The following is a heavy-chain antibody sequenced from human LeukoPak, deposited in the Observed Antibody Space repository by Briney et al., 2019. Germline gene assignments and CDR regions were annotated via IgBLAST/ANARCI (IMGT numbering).Heavy chain of an antibody. CDR1: GYTFTSYG. D-gene: IGHD6-13*01. Sequence: GASVKVSCKASGYTFTSYGISWVRQAPGQGLEWMGWISAYNGNTNYAQKLQGRVTMTTDTSTSTAYMELRSLRSDDTAVYYCARDRVKGIAAAGNPYLFDYWGQGTLVTVSS. J-gene: IGHJ4*02. V-gene: IGHV1-18*01. CDR3: ARDRVKGIAAAGNPYLFDY. CDR2: ISAYNGNT.